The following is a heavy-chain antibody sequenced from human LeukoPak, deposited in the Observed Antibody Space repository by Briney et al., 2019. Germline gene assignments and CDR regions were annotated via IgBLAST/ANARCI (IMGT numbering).Heavy chain of an antibody. CDR3: ARLESRLVRATPGY. V-gene: IGHV1-69*02. Sequence: SVKVSCKAFGGIFSRYTISWVRQAPGHGLEWMGRIIPFLGIANYAQKFQGRVTITADKSTSTAYMELSSLRSEDTAVYYCARLESRLVRATPGYWGQGTLVTVSS. J-gene: IGHJ4*02. D-gene: IGHD1-26*01. CDR2: IIPFLGIA. CDR1: GGIFSRYT.